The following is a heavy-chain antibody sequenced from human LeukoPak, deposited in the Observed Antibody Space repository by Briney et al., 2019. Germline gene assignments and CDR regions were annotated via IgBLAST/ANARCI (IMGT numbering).Heavy chain of an antibody. V-gene: IGHV1-24*01. CDR3: ATGVRKIRRRGEPHNWFDP. D-gene: IGHD1-14*01. J-gene: IGHJ5*02. Sequence: GASVKVSCKVSGYTLTELSMHWVRQAPGKGLEWMGGFDPEDGETIYAQKFRGRVTMTEDTSTDTAYMELSSLRSEDTAVYYCATGVRKIRRRGEPHNWFDPWGQGTLVTVSS. CDR2: FDPEDGET. CDR1: GYTLTELS.